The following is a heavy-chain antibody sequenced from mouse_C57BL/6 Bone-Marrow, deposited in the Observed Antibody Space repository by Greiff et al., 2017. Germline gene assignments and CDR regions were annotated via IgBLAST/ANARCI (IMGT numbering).Heavy chain of an antibody. D-gene: IGHD2-1*01. J-gene: IGHJ3*01. CDR3: ARSDGNYDWFAY. CDR1: GYTFTSYW. Sequence: QVQLKQPGPELVKPGASVKLSCKASGYTFTSYWMHWVKQRPGQGLEWIGNINPSNGGTNYNEKFKSKATLTVDKSSSTAYMQLSSLTSEGSAVYYCARSDGNYDWFAYWGQGTLVTVSA. V-gene: IGHV1-53*01. CDR2: INPSNGGT.